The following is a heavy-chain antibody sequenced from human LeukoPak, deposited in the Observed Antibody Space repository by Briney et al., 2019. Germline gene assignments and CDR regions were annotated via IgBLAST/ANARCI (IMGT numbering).Heavy chain of an antibody. Sequence: PSETLSLTCTVSGGSISSSSYYWGWIRQPPGKGLEWIGSIYYSGSTYYNPSLKSRVTISVDTSKNQFSLKLSSVTAADTAVYYCAKTDYGDYFGYYYYYMDVWGKGTTVTVSS. V-gene: IGHV4-39*01. D-gene: IGHD4-17*01. J-gene: IGHJ6*03. CDR1: GGSISSSSYY. CDR3: AKTDYGDYFGYYYYYMDV. CDR2: IYYSGST.